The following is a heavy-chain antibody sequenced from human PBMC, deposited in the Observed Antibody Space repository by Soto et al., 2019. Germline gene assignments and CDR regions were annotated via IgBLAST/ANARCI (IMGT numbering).Heavy chain of an antibody. CDR1: GVTFSNYA. V-gene: IGHV3-23*01. CDR3: AKQRADYGSGADTFYFDS. CDR2: LSGSGGTT. J-gene: IGHJ4*02. Sequence: VSGGGLVQPGGSLRLSCTVSGVTFSNYAMNWVRQAPGKGLEWVSSLSGSGGTTYYADSVKGRFIISRDNSKNTLYLLMNSLRAEDTALYYCAKQRADYGSGADTFYFDSWGQGALVTVSS. D-gene: IGHD3-10*01.